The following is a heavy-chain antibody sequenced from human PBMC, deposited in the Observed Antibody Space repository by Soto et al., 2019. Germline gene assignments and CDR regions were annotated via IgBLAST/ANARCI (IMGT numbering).Heavy chain of an antibody. V-gene: IGHV4-34*01. J-gene: IGHJ5*02. Sequence: SEALSLTCAVYGGSCHGYYCSWISQPPREGLEWIGEINHSGSANYNPTIKPRVLISVDITKNQMSLHWASVAAADPAVNYIGKGPLTGYYESWTFYATLPWGQGTPV. D-gene: IGHD3-9*01. CDR1: GGSCHGYY. CDR3: GKGPLTGYYESWTFYATLP. CDR2: INHSGSA.